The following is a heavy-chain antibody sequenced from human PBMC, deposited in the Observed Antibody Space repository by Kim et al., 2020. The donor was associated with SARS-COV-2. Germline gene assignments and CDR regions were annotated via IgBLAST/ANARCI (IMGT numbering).Heavy chain of an antibody. J-gene: IGHJ4*02. CDR3: AKEMGAWNVLRYFDWLLYYFDY. CDR2: ISYDGSNK. V-gene: IGHV3-30*18. Sequence: GGSLRLSCAASGFTFSSYGMHWVRQAPGKGLEWVAVISYDGSNKYYADSVKGRFTISRDNSKNTLYLQMNSLRAEDTAVYYCAKEMGAWNVLRYFDWLLYYFDYWGQGTLVTVSS. CDR1: GFTFSSYG. D-gene: IGHD3-9*01.